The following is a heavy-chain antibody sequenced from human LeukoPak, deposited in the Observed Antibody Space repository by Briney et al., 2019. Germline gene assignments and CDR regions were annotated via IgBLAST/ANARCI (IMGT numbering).Heavy chain of an antibody. J-gene: IGHJ2*01. D-gene: IGHD5-18*01. Sequence: ASVKVCCKAAEYTFTSYDINWVRQATGQGLEWMGWMNPTSGYTGYAQKFQGRVTMTRDTSISTAYMELSSLRSDDTAVYYCARMRGYSLGYWYLDLWGRGTLVTVSS. CDR2: MNPTSGYT. CDR3: ARMRGYSLGYWYLDL. V-gene: IGHV1-8*01. CDR1: EYTFTSYD.